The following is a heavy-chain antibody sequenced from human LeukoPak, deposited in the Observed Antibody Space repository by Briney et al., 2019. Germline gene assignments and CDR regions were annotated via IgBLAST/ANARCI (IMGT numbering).Heavy chain of an antibody. Sequence: ASVKVSCKASGYTFTGYYIHWVRQAPGQGLEWMGWINPNSGGTNYAQKFQGRVTMTRDTSISTAYMELSRLRSDDTAVYYCASSDSSSWYGYYYYYYMDVWGKGTTVTVSS. J-gene: IGHJ6*03. D-gene: IGHD6-13*01. CDR1: GYTFTGYY. V-gene: IGHV1-2*02. CDR2: INPNSGGT. CDR3: ASSDSSSWYGYYYYYYMDV.